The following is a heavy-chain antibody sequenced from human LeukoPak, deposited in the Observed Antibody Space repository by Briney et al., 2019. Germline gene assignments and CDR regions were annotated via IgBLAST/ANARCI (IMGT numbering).Heavy chain of an antibody. Sequence: GGSLRLSCAASGFTFSSYWMSWVRQAPGKGLEWVANIKQDGSEKYYVDSVKGRFTISRDNSKNTLYLQMNSLRAEDTAVYYCTSSFVSSSWYYWGQGTLVTVSS. CDR2: IKQDGSEK. CDR3: TSSFVSSSWYY. CDR1: GFTFSSYW. D-gene: IGHD6-13*01. V-gene: IGHV3-7*03. J-gene: IGHJ4*02.